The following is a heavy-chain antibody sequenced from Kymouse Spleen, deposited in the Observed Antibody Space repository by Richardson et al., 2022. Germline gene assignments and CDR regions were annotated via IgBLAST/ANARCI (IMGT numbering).Heavy chain of an antibody. J-gene: IGHJ4*02. CDR1: GGSFSGYY. CDR2: INHSGST. V-gene: IGHV4-34*01. Sequence: QVQLQQWGAGLLKPSETLSLTCAVYGGSFSGYYWSWIRQPPGKGLEWIGEINHSGSTNYNPSLKSRVTISVDTSKNQFSLKLSSVTAADTAVYYCARGELELRGWYFDYWGQGTLVTVSS. D-gene: IGHD1-7*01. CDR3: ARGELELRGWYFDY.